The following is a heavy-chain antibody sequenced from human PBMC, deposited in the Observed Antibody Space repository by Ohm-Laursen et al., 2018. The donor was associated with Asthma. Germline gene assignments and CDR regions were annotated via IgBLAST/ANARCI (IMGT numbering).Heavy chain of an antibody. V-gene: IGHV3-30-3*01. J-gene: IGHJ4*02. CDR1: GFTLRSYA. Sequence: SLRLSCTASGFTLRSYAMHWVRQAPGNGLEWVAVGGSYYDGGLKYYADSVNGRFTVSRDDSKNTLYLQMNSLRPDDTAVYYCARDVMEWYLPAFDFWGQGTLVTVSS. D-gene: IGHD3-3*01. CDR3: ARDVMEWYLPAFDF. CDR2: GGSYYDGGLK.